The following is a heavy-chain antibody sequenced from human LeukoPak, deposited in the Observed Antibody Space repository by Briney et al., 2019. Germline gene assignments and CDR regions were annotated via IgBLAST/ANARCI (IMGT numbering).Heavy chain of an antibody. J-gene: IGHJ3*02. Sequence: ASVKVSCKASGYTFTGYYMHWVRQAPGQGLEWMGWINPNSGGTNYAQKFQGRVTITADKSTSTAYMELSSLRSEDTAVYYCARDTYSVGAFDIWGQGTMVTVSS. D-gene: IGHD3-16*01. CDR2: INPNSGGT. CDR1: GYTFTGYY. CDR3: ARDTYSVGAFDI. V-gene: IGHV1-2*02.